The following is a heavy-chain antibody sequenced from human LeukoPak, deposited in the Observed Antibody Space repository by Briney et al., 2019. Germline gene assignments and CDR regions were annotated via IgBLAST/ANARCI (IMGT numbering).Heavy chain of an antibody. CDR3: RKAARSGAFDI. D-gene: IGHD6-25*01. Sequence: PSETLSLTCTVSGYSISSGYYWGWIRQPPGKGLEWIGYIYHTGRTETNPALRGRVTISVDTSNQFSLKMTSVTAADTAVYCARKAARSGAFDIWGQGIMVTVSS. CDR1: GYSISSGYY. V-gene: IGHV4-38-2*02. CDR2: IYHTGRT. J-gene: IGHJ3*02.